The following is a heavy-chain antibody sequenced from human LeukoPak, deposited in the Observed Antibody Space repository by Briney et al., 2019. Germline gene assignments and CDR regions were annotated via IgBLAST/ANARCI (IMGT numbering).Heavy chain of an antibody. CDR1: GYTFTSYG. J-gene: IGHJ4*02. CDR2: IIPIFGTA. CDR3: ARDLRSYYYDSSGYYYFEGFFDY. Sequence: SVKVSCKASGYTFTSYGISWVRQAPGQGLEWMGRIIPIFGTANYAQKFQDRATITTDESTSTAYMELSSLRSEDTAVYYCARDLRSYYYDSSGYYYFEGFFDYWGQGTLVTVSS. V-gene: IGHV1-69*05. D-gene: IGHD3-22*01.